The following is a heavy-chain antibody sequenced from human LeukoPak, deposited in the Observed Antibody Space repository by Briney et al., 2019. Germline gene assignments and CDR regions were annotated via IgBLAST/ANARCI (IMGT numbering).Heavy chain of an antibody. Sequence: PSETLSLSCSVSGGSISTYYWSWIRQPAGKGLEWIGRIYTSGGTNYNPSLKSRVTISVDTSKNQFSLKLSSVTAADTAVYYCAREGIAVAGNDYNWFDPWGQGTLVTVSS. CDR3: AREGIAVAGNDYNWFDP. J-gene: IGHJ5*02. D-gene: IGHD6-19*01. CDR2: IYTSGGT. V-gene: IGHV4-4*07. CDR1: GGSISTYY.